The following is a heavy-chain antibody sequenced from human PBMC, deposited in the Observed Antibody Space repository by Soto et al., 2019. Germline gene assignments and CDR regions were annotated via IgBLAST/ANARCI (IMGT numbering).Heavy chain of an antibody. CDR1: GFTFTSSA. D-gene: IGHD2-15*01. Sequence: ASVKVSCKASGFTFTSSAMQWVRQARGQRLEWIGWIVVGSGNTNYAQKFQERVTITRDMSTSTAYMELSSLRSEDTAVYYCAAEVVAATGAFDIWGQGTMVTVSS. CDR3: AAEVVAATGAFDI. J-gene: IGHJ3*02. CDR2: IVVGSGNT. V-gene: IGHV1-58*02.